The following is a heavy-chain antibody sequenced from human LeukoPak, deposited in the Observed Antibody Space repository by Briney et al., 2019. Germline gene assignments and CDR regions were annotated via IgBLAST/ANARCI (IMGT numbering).Heavy chain of an antibody. Sequence: PPGGSLRLSCAASGFTFSTYSMIWVRQAPGKGLEWLSYISGDSRTIYYPDSVKGRFTISRDNAKNSLYLQLISLRAEDTAVYYCARDRHSSVDFWGQGTLVTVSS. CDR1: GFTFSTYS. J-gene: IGHJ4*02. CDR3: ARDRHSSVDF. V-gene: IGHV3-48*01. D-gene: IGHD3-22*01. CDR2: ISGDSRTI.